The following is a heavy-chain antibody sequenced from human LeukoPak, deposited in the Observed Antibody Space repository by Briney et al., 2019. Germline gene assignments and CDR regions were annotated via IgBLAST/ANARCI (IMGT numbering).Heavy chain of an antibody. CDR3: ARQNIGYCSGGSCYKSHYGMDV. V-gene: IGHV4-59*08. CDR1: GGPISSYY. CDR2: IYYSGST. D-gene: IGHD2-15*01. J-gene: IGHJ6*02. Sequence: SETLSLTCTVSGGPISSYYWSWIRQPPGKGLEWIGYIYYSGSTNYNPSLKSRVTISVDTSKNQFSLKVSSVTAADTALYYCARQNIGYCSGGSCYKSHYGMDVWGQGTTVTVS.